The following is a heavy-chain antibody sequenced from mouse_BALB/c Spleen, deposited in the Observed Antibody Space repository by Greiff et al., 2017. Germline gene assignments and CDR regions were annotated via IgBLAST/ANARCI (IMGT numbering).Heavy chain of an antibody. Sequence: QVQLKESGPGLVAPSQSLSITCTVSGFSLTDYGVSWIRQPPGKGLEWLGVIWGGGSTYYNSALKSRLSISKDNSKRQVFLKMNSLQTDDTAMYYCAKHLITTVVGYAMDYWGQGTSVTVSS. D-gene: IGHD1-1*01. CDR1: GFSLTDYG. CDR3: AKHLITTVVGYAMDY. V-gene: IGHV2-6-5*01. CDR2: IWGGGST. J-gene: IGHJ4*01.